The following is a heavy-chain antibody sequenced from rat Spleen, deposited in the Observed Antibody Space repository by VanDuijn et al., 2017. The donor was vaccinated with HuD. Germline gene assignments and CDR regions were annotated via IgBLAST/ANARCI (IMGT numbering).Heavy chain of an antibody. CDR2: MWTSGST. J-gene: IGHJ2*01. D-gene: IGHD1-1*01. Sequence: QVQLMESGPGLVQPSETLSLTCTVSGFSLTTYNVHWVRQPPGKGLEWMGVMWTSGSTDYNSPLKSRLTIGRDTSKNQVFLKMNSLQSEDTTTYYCARGNYYSVYLDYWGQGVMVTVSS. V-gene: IGHV2-45*01. CDR3: ARGNYYSVYLDY. CDR1: GFSLTTYN.